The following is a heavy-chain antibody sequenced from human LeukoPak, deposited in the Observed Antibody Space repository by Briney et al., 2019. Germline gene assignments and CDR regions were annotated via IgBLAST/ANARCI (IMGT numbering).Heavy chain of an antibody. CDR3: ARIVATYYFDY. Sequence: PGGSLRLSCAASGFTFSSYWMSWVRQAPGKGLEWVANIKQDGSEEYYVDSVKGRFTISRDNAKNSLYLQMNSLRAEDTAAYYCARIVATYYFDYWGQGTLVTVSS. CDR1: GFTFSSYW. J-gene: IGHJ4*02. V-gene: IGHV3-7*01. CDR2: IKQDGSEE. D-gene: IGHD5-12*01.